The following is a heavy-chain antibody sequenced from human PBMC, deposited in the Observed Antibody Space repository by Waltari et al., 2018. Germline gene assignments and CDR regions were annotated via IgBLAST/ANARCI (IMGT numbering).Heavy chain of an antibody. CDR3: ARRLWGIQLWLRWFDP. CDR1: GGSFSGYY. V-gene: IGHV4-34*01. D-gene: IGHD5-18*01. Sequence: QVQLQQWGAGLLTPSETLSLTCAVYGGSFSGYYWSWIRQPPGKGLEWIGEINHSGSTNYNPSLKSRVTISVDTSKNQFSLKLSSVTAADTAVYYCARRLWGIQLWLRWFDPWGQGTLVTVSS. J-gene: IGHJ5*02. CDR2: INHSGST.